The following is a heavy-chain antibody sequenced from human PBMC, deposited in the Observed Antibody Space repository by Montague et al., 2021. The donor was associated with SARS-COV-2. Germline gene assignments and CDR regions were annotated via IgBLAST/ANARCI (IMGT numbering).Heavy chain of an antibody. Sequence: SETLSLTCTVSGGSISSSSYYWGWIRQPPGKGLEWIGSTYYSGSTYYXPSLKSRVTISVDTSKNQFSLKLSSVTAADTAVYYCARDTRITMIVVVQGYGMDVGGQGTTVTVSS. CDR1: GGSISSSSYY. J-gene: IGHJ6*02. V-gene: IGHV4-39*07. CDR3: ARDTRITMIVVVQGYGMDV. CDR2: TYYSGST. D-gene: IGHD3-22*01.